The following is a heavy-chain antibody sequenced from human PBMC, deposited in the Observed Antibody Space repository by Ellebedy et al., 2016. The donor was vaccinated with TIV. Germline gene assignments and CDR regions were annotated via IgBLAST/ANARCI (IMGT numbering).Heavy chain of an antibody. J-gene: IGHJ2*01. CDR1: GGIFSKYA. D-gene: IGHD6-13*01. CDR2: IIPIFGTA. V-gene: IGHV1-69*13. CDR3: ASKEVAAAAGTYASLGYFDL. Sequence: SVKVSXXASGGIFSKYAISWVRQAPGQGLEWMGGIIPIFGTANYAQKFQGRVTITADESTSTAYMELSSLRSEDTAVYYCASKEVAAAAGTYASLGYFDLWGRGTLVTVSS.